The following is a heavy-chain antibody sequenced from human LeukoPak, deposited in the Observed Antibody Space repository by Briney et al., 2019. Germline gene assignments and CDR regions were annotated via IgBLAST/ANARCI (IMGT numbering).Heavy chain of an antibody. V-gene: IGHV4-61*02. J-gene: IGHJ6*03. CDR2: IYTSGST. CDR3: AREGKVRGFWADYYYYMDV. Sequence: SETLSLTCTVSGGSISSGSYYWSWIRQPAGKGLEWIGRIYTSGSTNYNPSLKSRVTMSVDTSKNQFSLKLSSVTAADTAVYYCAREGKVRGFWADYYYYMDVWGKGTTVTISS. CDR1: GGSISSGSYY. D-gene: IGHD3-10*01.